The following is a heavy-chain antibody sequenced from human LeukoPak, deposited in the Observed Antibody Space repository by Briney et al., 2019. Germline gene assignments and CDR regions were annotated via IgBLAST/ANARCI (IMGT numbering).Heavy chain of an antibody. D-gene: IGHD3-10*01. J-gene: IGHJ4*02. Sequence: GGCLRLSCAASGFTFSSYSMNWVRQAPGKGLEWVSSISSSSSYIYYADSVKGRFTISRDNAKNSLYLQMNSPRAEDTAVYYCARVEESYYYGSGSQTRQYYFDYWGQGTLVTVSS. CDR2: ISSSSSYI. V-gene: IGHV3-21*01. CDR3: ARVEESYYYGSGSQTRQYYFDY. CDR1: GFTFSSYS.